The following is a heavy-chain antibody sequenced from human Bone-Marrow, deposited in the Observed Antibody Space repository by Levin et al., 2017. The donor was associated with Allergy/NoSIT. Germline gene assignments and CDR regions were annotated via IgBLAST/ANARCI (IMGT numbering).Heavy chain of an antibody. Sequence: GESLKISCAASGFTFSSYSMNWVRQAPGKGLEWVSSISSSSSYIYYADSVKGRFTISRDNAKNSLYLQMNSLRAEDTAVYYCARDYSSGWIDYWGQGTLVTVSS. D-gene: IGHD6-19*01. CDR2: ISSSSSYI. V-gene: IGHV3-21*01. J-gene: IGHJ4*02. CDR3: ARDYSSGWIDY. CDR1: GFTFSSYS.